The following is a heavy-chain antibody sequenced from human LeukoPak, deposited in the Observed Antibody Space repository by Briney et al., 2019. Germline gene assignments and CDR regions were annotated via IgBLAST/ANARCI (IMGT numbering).Heavy chain of an antibody. J-gene: IGHJ4*02. Sequence: GGSLRLSCAASGFTFNNYAMHWVRQAPGKGLEWVSAISGSGGSTYYADSVKGRFTISRDNSKNTLYLQMNSLRAEDTAVYYCAKKDGMAVAGYFDYWGQGTLVTVSS. CDR2: ISGSGGST. CDR1: GFTFNNYA. V-gene: IGHV3-23*01. D-gene: IGHD6-19*01. CDR3: AKKDGMAVAGYFDY.